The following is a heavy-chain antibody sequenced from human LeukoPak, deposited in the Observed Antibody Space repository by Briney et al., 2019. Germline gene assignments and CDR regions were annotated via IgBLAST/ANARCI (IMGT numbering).Heavy chain of an antibody. D-gene: IGHD5-24*01. CDR1: GYTFTGYY. CDR3: ARDRRWLQLRYFDY. CDR2: INPNSGGT. Sequence: ASVKVSCKDSGYTFTGYYMHGVRQAPGQGLEWMGWINPNSGGTNYAQKFQGRVTMTRDMSTSTVYMELSSLRSEDTAVYYCARDRRWLQLRYFDYWGQGTLVTVSS. V-gene: IGHV1-2*02. J-gene: IGHJ4*02.